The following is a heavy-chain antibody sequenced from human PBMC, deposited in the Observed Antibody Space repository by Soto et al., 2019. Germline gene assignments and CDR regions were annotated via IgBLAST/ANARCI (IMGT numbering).Heavy chain of an antibody. D-gene: IGHD3-22*01. V-gene: IGHV1-18*01. CDR3: ARGGGSTYYYDSSGYYYTHFDY. J-gene: IGHJ4*02. Sequence: GASVKASSTASGYTFTSYGISCVRQAPGQGLEWMGWISAYNGNTNYAQKLQGRVTMTTDTSTSTAYMELRSLRSDDTAVYYCARGGGSTYYYDSSGYYYTHFDYWGQGTLVTVSS. CDR2: ISAYNGNT. CDR1: GYTFTSYG.